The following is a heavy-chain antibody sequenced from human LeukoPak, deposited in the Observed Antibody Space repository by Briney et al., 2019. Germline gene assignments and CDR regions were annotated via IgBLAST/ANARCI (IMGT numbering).Heavy chain of an antibody. D-gene: IGHD5-18*01. J-gene: IGHJ4*02. Sequence: SVKVSCKASGGTFSSYAISWVRQAPGQGLEWMGGIIPIFGTANYAQKFQGRVTITADKSTSTAYMELSSLRSEDTAVYYCARGDTAMSFYYFDYWGQGTLVTVSS. CDR2: IIPIFGTA. V-gene: IGHV1-69*06. CDR1: GGTFSSYA. CDR3: ARGDTAMSFYYFDY.